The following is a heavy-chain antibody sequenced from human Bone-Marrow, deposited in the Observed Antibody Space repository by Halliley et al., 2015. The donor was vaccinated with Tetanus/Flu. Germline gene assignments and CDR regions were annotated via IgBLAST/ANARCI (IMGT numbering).Heavy chain of an antibody. CDR1: GFTFSYYG. Sequence: SLRLSCAASGFTFSYYGMSCVRQAPGKGLEWVATISASGRSTHYADYLKGRFTISRDNSKNTLYLQMDSLRAEDTAVYFCAEDNPGIAAPGAFFDYWGQGALVAVSS. D-gene: IGHD6-13*01. CDR3: AEDNPGIAAPGAFFDY. CDR2: ISASGRST. V-gene: IGHV3-23*01. J-gene: IGHJ4*02.